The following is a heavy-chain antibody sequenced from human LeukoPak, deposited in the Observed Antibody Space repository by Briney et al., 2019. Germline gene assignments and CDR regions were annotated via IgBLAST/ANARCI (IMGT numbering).Heavy chain of an antibody. J-gene: IGHJ4*02. Sequence: GGSLRLSCAAYGFTFSSYSMNWVRQAPGKGLEWVSFISTSSSYIYYADSVKGRFTISRDNAKNSLYLQMNSLRAEDTALYYCARSRHSYDSSGFPHYWGQGTLVTVSS. D-gene: IGHD3-22*01. CDR2: ISTSSSYI. V-gene: IGHV3-21*04. CDR1: GFTFSSYS. CDR3: ARSRHSYDSSGFPHY.